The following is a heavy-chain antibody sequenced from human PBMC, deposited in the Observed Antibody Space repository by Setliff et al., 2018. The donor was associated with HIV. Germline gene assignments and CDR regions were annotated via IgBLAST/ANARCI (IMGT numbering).Heavy chain of an antibody. CDR3: ARAPAHEHATGWYSSSNRFDP. V-gene: IGHV1-69*13. CDR2: IIPLFGTA. J-gene: IGHJ5*02. Sequence: SVKVSCKAAGGTFSGHAINWVRQAPGQGVEWIGEIIPLFGTAHYAQRFQGRVTITADHSTSTAYMELSRLKSADTAVYYCARAPAHEHATGWYSSSNRFDPWGQGTLVTVSS. CDR1: GGTFSGHA. D-gene: IGHD1-26*01.